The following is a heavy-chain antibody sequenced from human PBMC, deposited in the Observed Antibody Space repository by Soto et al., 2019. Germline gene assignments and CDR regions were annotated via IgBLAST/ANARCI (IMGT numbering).Heavy chain of an antibody. CDR3: ARDQVVVVVAASPYYYMDV. V-gene: IGHV3-33*01. CDR1: GFTFSSYG. J-gene: IGHJ6*03. Sequence: GGSLRLSCAASGFTFSSYGMHWVRQAPGKGLEWVAVIWYDGSNKYYADSVKGRFTISRDNSKNTLYLQMNSLRAEDTAVYYCARDQVVVVVAASPYYYMDVWGKGTTVTVSS. CDR2: IWYDGSNK. D-gene: IGHD2-15*01.